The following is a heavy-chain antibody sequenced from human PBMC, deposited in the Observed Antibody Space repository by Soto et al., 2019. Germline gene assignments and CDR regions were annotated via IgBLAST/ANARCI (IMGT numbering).Heavy chain of an antibody. CDR1: GFTFSDYH. V-gene: IGHV3-72*01. CDR3: VSSLQY. Sequence: EMQLVESGGGLVQPGGSLRLSCAASGFTFSDYHMEWVRQSPGKGLELIARARNDPLARTTQHAASVRGRFTTSREDSKSSLSFQMNSLKTDDTAVYYCVSSLQYWRQGTLVTVSS. CDR2: ARNDPLARTT. J-gene: IGHJ4*02.